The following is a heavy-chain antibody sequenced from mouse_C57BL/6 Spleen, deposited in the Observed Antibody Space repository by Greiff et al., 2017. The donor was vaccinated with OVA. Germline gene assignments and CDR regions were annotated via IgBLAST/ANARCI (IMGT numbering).Heavy chain of an antibody. Sequence: VQLQQSGPELVKPGASVKISCKASGYAFSSSWMNWVKQRPGKGLEWIGRIYPGDGDTNYNGKFKGKATLTADKSSSTDYMQLSSLTSVDSAVYFCARSYDGYYVGYFDYWGQGTTLTVSS. V-gene: IGHV1-82*01. CDR2: IYPGDGDT. J-gene: IGHJ2*01. D-gene: IGHD2-3*01. CDR3: ARSYDGYYVGYFDY. CDR1: GYAFSSSW.